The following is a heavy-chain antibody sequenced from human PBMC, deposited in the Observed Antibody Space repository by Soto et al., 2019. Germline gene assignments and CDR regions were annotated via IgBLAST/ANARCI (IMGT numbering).Heavy chain of an antibody. Sequence: QVQLQESGPALVKPSETLSLTCTVSGGSISYYYWSWIRQSPGKGLEWIGYIYYRGSTNYSPSLKRRVTISGDTSKHQFSPKLNSVTAADTAVYYCARTPDGSCPNCFDPWGQGTLVTVSS. CDR1: GGSISYYY. CDR3: ARTPDGSCPNCFDP. CDR2: IYYRGST. D-gene: IGHD2-15*01. J-gene: IGHJ5*02. V-gene: IGHV4-59*01.